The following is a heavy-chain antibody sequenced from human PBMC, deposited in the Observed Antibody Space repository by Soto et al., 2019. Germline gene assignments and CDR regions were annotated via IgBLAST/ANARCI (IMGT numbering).Heavy chain of an antibody. CDR1: GYRFSGYW. CDR2: SHDDGSTT. Sequence: GGSMRLSCAASGYRFSGYWMHWFLQDPGKGLVWVARSHDDGSTTNYAYSVKGQFTLSSDNAKNTLYLQMTSLRAEHTAVYHCPRVPAAASGIGIDNSGQGILGTVTS. CDR3: PRVPAAASGIGIDN. D-gene: IGHD6-13*01. J-gene: IGHJ4*02. V-gene: IGHV3-74*01.